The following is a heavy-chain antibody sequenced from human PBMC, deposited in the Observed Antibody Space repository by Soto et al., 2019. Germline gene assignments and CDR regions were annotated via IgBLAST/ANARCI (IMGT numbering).Heavy chain of an antibody. CDR3: ARGTAPLYDFDY. Sequence: ASVKVSCKASGYTFTGYYMHWVRQAPGQGLEWMGGINPNSGGTNYAQKFQGWFTMTRDTSISTAYMELSRLRSDDTALYYCARGTAPLYDFDYWGQGTLVTVSS. CDR1: GYTFTGYY. J-gene: IGHJ4*02. D-gene: IGHD2-8*01. V-gene: IGHV1-2*04. CDR2: INPNSGGT.